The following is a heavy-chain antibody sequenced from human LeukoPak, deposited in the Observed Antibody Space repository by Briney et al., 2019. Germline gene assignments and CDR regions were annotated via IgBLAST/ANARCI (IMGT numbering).Heavy chain of an antibody. V-gene: IGHV4-34*01. CDR2: INHSGST. D-gene: IGHD6-13*01. J-gene: IGHJ4*02. Sequence: SETLSLTCTVSGGSISSYYWSWIRQPPGKGLEWIGEINHSGSTNYNPSLKGRVTISVDTSKNQFSLKLSSVTAADTAVYYCARIPRGSSWYSLDYWGQGTLVTVSS. CDR1: GGSISSYY. CDR3: ARIPRGSSWYSLDY.